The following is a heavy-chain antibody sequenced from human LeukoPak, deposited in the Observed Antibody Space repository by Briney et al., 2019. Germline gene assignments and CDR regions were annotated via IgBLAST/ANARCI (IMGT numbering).Heavy chain of an antibody. CDR3: AREGSSSWRGVDY. J-gene: IGHJ4*02. V-gene: IGHV4-39*07. CDR1: GGPISSGGYY. Sequence: SQTLSLTCAVSGGPISSGGYYWTWIRQPPGKGPEWIGSIYHSGRTYYNPSLKSRVTISVDTSKNQFSLKVSSVTAADTAVYYCAREGSSSWRGVDYWGQGTLVIVSS. D-gene: IGHD6-13*01. CDR2: IYHSGRT.